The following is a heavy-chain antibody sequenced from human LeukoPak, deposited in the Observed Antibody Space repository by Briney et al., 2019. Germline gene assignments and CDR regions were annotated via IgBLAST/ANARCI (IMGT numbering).Heavy chain of an antibody. V-gene: IGHV1-46*01. D-gene: IGHD6-6*01. CDR1: GYTFTSYY. CDR2: INPSGDDT. Sequence: GASVKVSCEASGYTFTSYYMHWVRQAPGQGLEWMAIINPSGDDTTYAQKFQGRVTMTRDTSISTAYMELSRLRSDDTAVYYCARGDIAARPQRLIRDAFDIWGQGTMVTVSS. CDR3: ARGDIAARPQRLIRDAFDI. J-gene: IGHJ3*02.